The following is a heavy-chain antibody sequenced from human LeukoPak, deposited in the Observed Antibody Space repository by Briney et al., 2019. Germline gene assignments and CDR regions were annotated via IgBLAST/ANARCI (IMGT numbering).Heavy chain of an antibody. J-gene: IGHJ4*02. CDR2: ISGSGGST. Sequence: PGGSLRLSCAASVFTFSSYAMSWVRQAPGKGLEWVSAISGSGGSTYYADSVKGRFTISRDNSKNTLYLQMNSLRAEDTAVYYCAKDRRRYYGSGSYYNVYYFDYWGQGTLVTVSS. D-gene: IGHD3-10*01. V-gene: IGHV3-23*01. CDR3: AKDRRRYYGSGSYYNVYYFDY. CDR1: VFTFSSYA.